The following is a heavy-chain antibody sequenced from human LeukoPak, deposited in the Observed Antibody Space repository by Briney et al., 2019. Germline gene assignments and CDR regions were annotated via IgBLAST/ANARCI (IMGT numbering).Heavy chain of an antibody. V-gene: IGHV3-7*01. CDR3: ARDYASGSYVDY. J-gene: IGHJ4*02. D-gene: IGHD3-10*01. CDR1: GFTFSNSW. Sequence: GGSLRLSCAASGFTFSNSWMSWVRQAPGKGLEWVANIKHDGSEKYYVDSVKGRFTISRDNAKNSLYLLVNSLRAEDTAVYYCARDYASGSYVDYWGQGTLVTVSS. CDR2: IKHDGSEK.